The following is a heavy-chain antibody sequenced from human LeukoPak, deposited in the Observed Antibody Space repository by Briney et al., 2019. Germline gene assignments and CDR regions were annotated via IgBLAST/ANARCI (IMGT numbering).Heavy chain of an antibody. CDR3: ARPPRDDSSGYYSAFDI. D-gene: IGHD3-22*01. V-gene: IGHV5-51*01. J-gene: IGHJ3*02. CDR2: IYPGDSDT. Sequence: GESLKISCKGSGYRFTNYWIGWVRQLPGKGLEWMGIIYPGDSDTRYSPSFQGQVTISADKSISTAYLQWNSLKASGTAMYYCARPPRDDSSGYYSAFDIWGQGTMVTVSS. CDR1: GYRFTNYW.